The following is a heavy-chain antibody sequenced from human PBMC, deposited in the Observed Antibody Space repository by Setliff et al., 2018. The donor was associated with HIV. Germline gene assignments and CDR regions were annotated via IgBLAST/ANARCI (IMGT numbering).Heavy chain of an antibody. D-gene: IGHD3-22*01. Sequence: ASETLSLTCTVSGGSINSGSYYWNWIRQPAGKGLEWIGHIYASGSTYYNPSVKSRVTISIDTSKNQFPLRLSSVTAADTAVYYCARDHKYYYDSSGLDYWGQGTLVTVSS. CDR2: IYASGST. J-gene: IGHJ4*02. CDR1: GGSINSGSYY. CDR3: ARDHKYYYDSSGLDY. V-gene: IGHV4-61*09.